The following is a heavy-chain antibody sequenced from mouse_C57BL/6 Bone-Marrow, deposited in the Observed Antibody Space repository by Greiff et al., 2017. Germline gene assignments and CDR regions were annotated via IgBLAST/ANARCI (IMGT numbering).Heavy chain of an antibody. J-gene: IGHJ3*01. CDR1: GYTFTSYW. CDR3: AEGFAY. CDR2: IDPSDSYT. V-gene: IGHV1-59*01. Sequence: QVQLQQPGAELVRPGTSVKLSCKASGYTFTSYWMHWVKQRPGQGLEWIGVIDPSDSYTNYNQKFKGKATLTVDTSSSTAYMQLSSLTSEDSAVYYYAEGFAYWGQGTLVTVSA.